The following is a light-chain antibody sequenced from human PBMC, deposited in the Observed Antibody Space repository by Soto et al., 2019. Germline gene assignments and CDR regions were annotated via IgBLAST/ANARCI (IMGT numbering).Light chain of an antibody. CDR1: QTIGTK. V-gene: IGKV3-15*01. CDR3: QHHSNWPPT. CDR2: GAS. Sequence: IVMTQSPATLSVSPGGRGTLSCRASQTIGTKLAWYQQKPGQAPRLLIYGASTMATGIPARFTGSGFGTEFTLTISSLQSGDFAVYYCQHHSNWPPTFGQGTKV. J-gene: IGKJ1*01.